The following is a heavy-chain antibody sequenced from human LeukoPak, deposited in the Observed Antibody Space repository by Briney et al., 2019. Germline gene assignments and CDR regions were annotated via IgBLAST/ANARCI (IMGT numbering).Heavy chain of an antibody. CDR3: ARDQVYCSSTSCYTFFDY. CDR2: IYTSGST. D-gene: IGHD2-2*02. CDR1: GGSISSGSYY. J-gene: IGHJ4*02. Sequence: PSQTLSLTCTVSGGSISSGSYYWSWIRQPAGKGLEWIGRIYTSGSTNYNPSLKSRVTISVDTSKNQFSLKLSSVTAADTAVYYCARDQVYCSSTSCYTFFDYWGQGTLVTVSS. V-gene: IGHV4-61*02.